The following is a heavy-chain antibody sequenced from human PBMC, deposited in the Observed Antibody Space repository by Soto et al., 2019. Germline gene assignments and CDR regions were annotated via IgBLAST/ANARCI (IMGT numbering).Heavy chain of an antibody. CDR3: AGSGYYNNSGMDV. D-gene: IGHD3-22*01. J-gene: IGHJ6*02. Sequence: QLQLQESGSGLVKPSQTLSLTCAVSGGSISSGGYSWSWIRQPPGKGLEWIGYIYNSGSTYYNPSLKSRVTISVDRSKNQFSLTLSSVTAADTAVYYCAGSGYYNNSGMDVWGQGTTFTVSS. V-gene: IGHV4-30-2*01. CDR2: IYNSGST. CDR1: GGSISSGGYS.